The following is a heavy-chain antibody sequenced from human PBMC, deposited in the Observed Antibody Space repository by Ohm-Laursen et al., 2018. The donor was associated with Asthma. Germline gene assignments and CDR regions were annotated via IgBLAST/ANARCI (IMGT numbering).Heavy chain of an antibody. CDR3: AKDAVPDYYGPTDPPD. D-gene: IGHD3-10*01. CDR2: ISYDGSNK. J-gene: IGHJ4*02. CDR1: GFTFRSYG. Sequence: SLRLSCSASGFTFRSYGMHWVRQAPGKGLEWVTVISYDGSNKYYADSVKGRFTISRDNSKNTLYLQMNSLRAEDTAVYYCAKDAVPDYYGPTDPPDWGQGTLVTVSS. V-gene: IGHV3-30*18.